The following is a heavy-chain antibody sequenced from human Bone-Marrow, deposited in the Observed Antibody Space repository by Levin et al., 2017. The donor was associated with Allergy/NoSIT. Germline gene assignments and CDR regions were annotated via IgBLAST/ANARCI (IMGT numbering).Heavy chain of an antibody. Sequence: SETLSLTCAVYGGSFSGYYWSWIRQPPGKGLEWIGEINHSGSTNYNPSLKSRVTISVDTSKNQFSLKLSSVTAADTAVYYCASSPGTATISEGYFDYWGQGTLVTVSS. CDR2: INHSGST. V-gene: IGHV4-34*01. CDR3: ASSPGTATISEGYFDY. J-gene: IGHJ4*02. CDR1: GGSFSGYY. D-gene: IGHD5-12*01.